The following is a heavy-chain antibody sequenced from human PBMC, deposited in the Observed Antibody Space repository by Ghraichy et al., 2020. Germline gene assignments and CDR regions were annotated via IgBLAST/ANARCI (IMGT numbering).Heavy chain of an antibody. J-gene: IGHJ6*02. D-gene: IGHD6-6*01. CDR3: ARDSEYSTAPGWYYYGMDV. CDR2: INPNSGGT. CDR1: GYTFTGYY. V-gene: IGHV1-2*04. Sequence: ASVKVSCKASGYTFTGYYMHWVRQAPGQGLEWMGWINPNSGGTNYAQKFQGWVTMTRDTSISTAYMELSRLRSDDTAVYYCARDSEYSTAPGWYYYGMDVWGQGTTFTVSS.